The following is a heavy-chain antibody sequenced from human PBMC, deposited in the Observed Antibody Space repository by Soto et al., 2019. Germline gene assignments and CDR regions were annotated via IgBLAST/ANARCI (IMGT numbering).Heavy chain of an antibody. D-gene: IGHD3-10*02. V-gene: IGHV3-30*02. Sequence: GGSLRLSCEGSGCIFSNNGMHCVRQAPGKGLEWVAFISYDGSSKFLADSVKGRFTISRDNYKSTLFLHMSSLRAEDTAMYYCAIVRVADSPLDHWGQGTLVTVS. CDR1: GCIFSNNG. J-gene: IGHJ4*02. CDR3: AIVRVADSPLDH. CDR2: ISYDGSSK.